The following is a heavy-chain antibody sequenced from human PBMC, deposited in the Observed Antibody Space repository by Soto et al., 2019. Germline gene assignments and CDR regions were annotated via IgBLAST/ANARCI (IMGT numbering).Heavy chain of an antibody. Sequence: PSETLSLTCTVSGGSISPYYWSWIRQPPGKGLEWIGYIYYSGSTSYNPSLESRVAMSVDTSKNHFSLNLSSVTAADMAVYYCAREGSYSAYNFAHGIQLWSFDFWGQGALVTVSS. CDR2: IYYSGST. CDR1: GGSISPYY. CDR3: AREGSYSAYNFAHGIQLWSFDF. D-gene: IGHD5-12*01. J-gene: IGHJ4*02. V-gene: IGHV4-59*12.